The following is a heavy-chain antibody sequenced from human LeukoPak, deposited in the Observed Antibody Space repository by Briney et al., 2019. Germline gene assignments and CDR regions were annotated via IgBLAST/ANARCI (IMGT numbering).Heavy chain of an antibody. J-gene: IGHJ4*02. V-gene: IGHV4-30-4*01. CDR2: IYYRGST. CDR3: AGGDSGYVGY. D-gene: IGHD5-12*01. Sequence: SETLSLTCTVSGGSISGGDYYWSWIRQPPGKGLEWIGYIYYRGSTYYNPSLKSRVTISVDTSKNQFALKLSSVTAADTAVYYCAGGDSGYVGYWGQGKLVTVSS. CDR1: GGSISGGDYY.